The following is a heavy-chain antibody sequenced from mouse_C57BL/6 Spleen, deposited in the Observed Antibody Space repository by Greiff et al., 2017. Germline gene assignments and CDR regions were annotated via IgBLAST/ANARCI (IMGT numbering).Heavy chain of an antibody. D-gene: IGHD2-1*01. CDR1: GYTFTSYW. CDR3: AREDVYYGNYGAG. V-gene: IGHV1-61*01. CDR2: IYPSDSDT. J-gene: IGHJ3*01. Sequence: QVQLQQPGAELVRPGSSVKLSCKASGYTFTSYWMAWVKQRPGQGLEWIGNIYPSDSDTHYNQKFKDKATLTVDKSSSTAYMQLSSLTSEDSAVYYCAREDVYYGNYGAGWGQGTLVTVSA.